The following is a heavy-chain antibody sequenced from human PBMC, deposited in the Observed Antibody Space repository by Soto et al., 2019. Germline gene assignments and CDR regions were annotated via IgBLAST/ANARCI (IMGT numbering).Heavy chain of an antibody. J-gene: IGHJ4*02. Sequence: LRLSCSASGFTFSSYAMHWVRQAPGKGLEYVSGVRGNGDPPFYADSVKGRFTISRDNSKNTLYLQMSSLSADDTAVYYCVKSRGGNNFDFFDWGQGALVTVSS. D-gene: IGHD5-12*01. CDR2: VRGNGDPP. CDR1: GFTFSSYA. CDR3: VKSRGGNNFDFFD. V-gene: IGHV3-64D*06.